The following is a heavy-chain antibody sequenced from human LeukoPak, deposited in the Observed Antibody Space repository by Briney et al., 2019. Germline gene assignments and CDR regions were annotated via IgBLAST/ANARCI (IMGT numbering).Heavy chain of an antibody. V-gene: IGHV1-46*01. J-gene: IGHJ4*02. CDR2: INPSGGST. D-gene: IGHD6-13*01. Sequence: GASVKASCKASGYTFTGYYMHWVRQAPGQGLEWMGWINPSGGSTSYAQKFQGRVTMTRDMSTSTVYMKLSSLRSEDTAVYYCARGGLSSSWLKYYFDYWGQGTLVTVSS. CDR1: GYTFTGYY. CDR3: ARGGLSSSWLKYYFDY.